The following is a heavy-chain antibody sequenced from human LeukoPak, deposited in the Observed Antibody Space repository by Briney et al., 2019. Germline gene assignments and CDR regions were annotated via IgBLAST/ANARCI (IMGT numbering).Heavy chain of an antibody. D-gene: IGHD4-23*01. J-gene: IGHJ4*02. Sequence: PGESLRLSSAASGFTFSSYAMHWVRQAPGEGLEYVSAFSSNGGSTYYANSVKGRFTISRDNSKNTLYLQMGSLRAEDMAVYYCARPRYGGPKIPIQGFDYWGQGTLVTVSS. CDR3: ARPRYGGPKIPIQGFDY. V-gene: IGHV3-64*01. CDR1: GFTFSSYA. CDR2: FSSNGGST.